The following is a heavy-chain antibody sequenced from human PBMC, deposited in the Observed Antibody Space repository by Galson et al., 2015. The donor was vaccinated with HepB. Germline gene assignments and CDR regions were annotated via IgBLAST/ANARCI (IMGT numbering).Heavy chain of an antibody. CDR1: GFTFSSHG. J-gene: IGHJ4*02. Sequence: SLRLSCAASGFTFSSHGMYWVRQAPGKGLEWVAFISYDGSDKYYADSVKGRFTISRDSSKNTLYLQMNSLRAEDTAVYYCAKDVWRSSSVGNWGQGTPVTVSS. V-gene: IGHV3-30*18. CDR2: ISYDGSDK. CDR3: AKDVWRSSSVGN. D-gene: IGHD6-6*01.